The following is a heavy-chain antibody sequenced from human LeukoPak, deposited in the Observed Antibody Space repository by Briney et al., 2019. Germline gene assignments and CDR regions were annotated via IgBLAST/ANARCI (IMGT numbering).Heavy chain of an antibody. CDR1: GGSISSYY. Sequence: SETLSLTCTVSGGSISSYYWSWIRQPPGKGLEWIGYIYYSGSTNYNPSLKSRVTISVDTSKNQFSLKLSSVTAADTAVYYCARTGSLIAVAGQAFDYWGQGTLVTVSS. CDR2: IYYSGST. CDR3: ARTGSLIAVAGQAFDY. D-gene: IGHD6-19*01. V-gene: IGHV4-59*08. J-gene: IGHJ4*02.